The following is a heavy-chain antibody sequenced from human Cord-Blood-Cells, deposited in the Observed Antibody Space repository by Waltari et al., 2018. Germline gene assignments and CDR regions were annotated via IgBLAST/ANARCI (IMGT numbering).Heavy chain of an antibody. Sequence: QVQLVESGGGVVQPGRSLRLSCAASGFTFSSYAMHWVRQAPGKGLGWVAVISYDGSNKYYADSVKGRFTISRDNSKNTLYLRMNSLRAEDTAVYYCANPSNWFDPWGQGTLVTVSS. CDR1: GFTFSSYA. J-gene: IGHJ5*02. CDR2: ISYDGSNK. CDR3: ANPSNWFDP. V-gene: IGHV3-30*04.